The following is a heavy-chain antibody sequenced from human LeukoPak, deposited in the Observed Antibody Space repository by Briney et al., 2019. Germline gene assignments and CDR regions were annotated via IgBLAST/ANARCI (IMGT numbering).Heavy chain of an antibody. V-gene: IGHV4-34*01. CDR2: INHSGST. CDR3: ARQYGQRTYTDFDY. D-gene: IGHD2-2*02. J-gene: IGHJ4*02. Sequence: SETLSLTCAVYGGSFSGYYWSWIRQPPGKGLEWIGEINHSGSTNYNPSLKSRVTISVDTSKNQFSLKLSSVTAADTAVYYCARQYGQRTYTDFDYWGQGTLVTVSS. CDR1: GGSFSGYY.